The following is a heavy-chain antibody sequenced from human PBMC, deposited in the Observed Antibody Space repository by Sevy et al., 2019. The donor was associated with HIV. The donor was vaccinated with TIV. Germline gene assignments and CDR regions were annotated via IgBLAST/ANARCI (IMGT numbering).Heavy chain of an antibody. J-gene: IGHJ6*03. CDR2: ISSSGGST. V-gene: IGHV3-23*01. CDR3: ADAPYSYCMDV. CDR1: GFTFSSYA. Sequence: GESLKISCAASGFTFSSYAMSWVRQAPGKGLEWVSAISSSGGSTYYADSVKGRFTISRDNSKKTLYLQMNSLRAEDTAVYYCADAPYSYCMDVWGKGTTVTVSS.